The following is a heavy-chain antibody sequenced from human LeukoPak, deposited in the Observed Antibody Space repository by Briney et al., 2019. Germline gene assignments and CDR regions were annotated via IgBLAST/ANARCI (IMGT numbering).Heavy chain of an antibody. CDR1: GGSISSSSYY. D-gene: IGHD2-2*01. Sequence: SETLSLTCTVSGGSISSSSYYWGWIRQPPGKGLEWIGSIYYSGSTYYNPSLKSRVTISVDTSKNQFSLKLSSVTAADTAVYYCAIREYCGSTSCYEGGWFDPWGQGTLVTVSS. CDR3: AIREYCGSTSCYEGGWFDP. J-gene: IGHJ5*02. CDR2: IYYSGST. V-gene: IGHV4-39*07.